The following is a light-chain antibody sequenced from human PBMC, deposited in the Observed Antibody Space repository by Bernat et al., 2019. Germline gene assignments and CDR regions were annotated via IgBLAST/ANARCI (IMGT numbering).Light chain of an antibody. CDR3: AAWDDSLNGV. V-gene: IGLV1-44*01. Sequence: QSVLTQPPSASGSPGQSVTISCSGSSSNIGSNNVNWYQQLPGAAPKLLIYSNYERSSGVPDRISGSKSGTSASLAISGLQSEDEGDYFCAAWDDSLNGVFGGGTKLTVL. CDR2: SNY. CDR1: SSNIGSNN. J-gene: IGLJ2*01.